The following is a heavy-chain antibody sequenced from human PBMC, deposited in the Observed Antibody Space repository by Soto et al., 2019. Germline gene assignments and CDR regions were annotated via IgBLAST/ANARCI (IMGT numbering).Heavy chain of an antibody. J-gene: IGHJ6*02. D-gene: IGHD4-17*01. Sequence: QVQLVQSGAEVKKPGASVKVSCKASGYTFTSYYMHWVRQAPGKGLEWMGIINPSGGSTSYAQKFQGRVTMTRDTSTSTVYMELSSLRSEDTAVYYCATRSKAVYYGDYQQLGYYYGMDVWGQGTTVTVSS. CDR3: ATRSKAVYYGDYQQLGYYYGMDV. V-gene: IGHV1-46*01. CDR1: GYTFTSYY. CDR2: INPSGGST.